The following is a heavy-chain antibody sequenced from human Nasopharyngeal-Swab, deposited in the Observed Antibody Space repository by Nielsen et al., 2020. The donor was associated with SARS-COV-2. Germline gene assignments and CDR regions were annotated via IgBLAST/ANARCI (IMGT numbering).Heavy chain of an antibody. Sequence: GESLKISCGASGFTFGNYWMHWVRQAPGKGLVWVSLINTDGSKTNYADSVKGRFTLSRDNAKNTVYLQMNSLRAEDTAVYYCVRGGCGGDCSFDYWGQGTLVTVSS. V-gene: IGHV3-74*01. CDR1: GFTFGNYW. CDR2: INTDGSKT. D-gene: IGHD2-21*01. CDR3: VRGGCGGDCSFDY. J-gene: IGHJ4*02.